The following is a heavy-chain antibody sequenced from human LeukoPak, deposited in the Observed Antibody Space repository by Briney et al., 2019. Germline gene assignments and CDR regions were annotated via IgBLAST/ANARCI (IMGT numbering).Heavy chain of an antibody. CDR3: ARVRYSSSSWDAFDI. V-gene: IGHV3-48*01. Sequence: PGGSLRLSCAASGYTFSRHGIHWFRQAPGKGLEWVSYISSSSSTIYYADSVKGRFTISRDNAKNSLYLQMNSLRAEDTAVYYCARVRYSSSSWDAFDIWGQGTMVTVSS. D-gene: IGHD6-6*01. J-gene: IGHJ3*02. CDR2: ISSSSSTI. CDR1: GYTFSRHG.